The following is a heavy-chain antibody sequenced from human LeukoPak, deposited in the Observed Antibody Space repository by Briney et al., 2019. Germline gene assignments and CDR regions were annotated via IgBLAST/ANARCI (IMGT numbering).Heavy chain of an antibody. CDR2: IYYSGST. Sequence: SETLSLTCTVSGGSISSSSYYWGWIRQPPGKGLEWIGSIYYSGSTNYNPSLKSRVTISVDTSKNQFSLKLSSVTAADTAVYYCARLGDYGGNSWGQGTLVTVSS. V-gene: IGHV4-39*07. CDR3: ARLGDYGGNS. CDR1: GGSISSSSYY. J-gene: IGHJ4*02. D-gene: IGHD4-23*01.